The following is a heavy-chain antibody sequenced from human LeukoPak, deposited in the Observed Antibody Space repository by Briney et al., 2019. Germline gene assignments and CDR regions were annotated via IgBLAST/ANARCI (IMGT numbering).Heavy chain of an antibody. J-gene: IGHJ4*02. V-gene: IGHV3-30*02. D-gene: IGHD1-14*01. CDR2: IRYDRSNK. Sequence: GGSLRLSCAASGFTFSSYGMHWVRQAPGKGLEWVAFIRYDRSNKYYADSVKGRFTISRDNSKNTLYLQMNSLRADDTAVYYCARSRDHLGGAYFDYWGQGTLVTVSS. CDR1: GFTFSSYG. CDR3: ARSRDHLGGAYFDY.